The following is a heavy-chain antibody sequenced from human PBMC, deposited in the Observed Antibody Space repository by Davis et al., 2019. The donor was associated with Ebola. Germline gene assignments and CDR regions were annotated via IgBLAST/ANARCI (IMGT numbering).Heavy chain of an antibody. CDR3: AKDLGIVGALDY. CDR2: ISYDGSNK. V-gene: IGHV3-30*18. D-gene: IGHD1-26*01. Sequence: GESLKISCAASGFTFSSYGMHWVRQAPGKGLEWVAVISYDGSNKYYADSVKGRFTISRDNSKNTLYLQMNSLRAEDTAVYYCAKDLGIVGALDYWGQGTLVTVSS. J-gene: IGHJ4*02. CDR1: GFTFSSYG.